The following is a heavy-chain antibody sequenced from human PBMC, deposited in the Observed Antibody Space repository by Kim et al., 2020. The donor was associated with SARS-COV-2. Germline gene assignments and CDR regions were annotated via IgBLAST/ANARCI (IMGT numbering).Heavy chain of an antibody. V-gene: IGHV1-3*01. CDR2: NGNT. Sequence: NGNTKCSQKFKGSVTITRDTSANTAYMELSSLRSEDTAVYYCARNYVMDVWGQGTTVTVSS. J-gene: IGHJ6*02. CDR3: ARNYVMDV.